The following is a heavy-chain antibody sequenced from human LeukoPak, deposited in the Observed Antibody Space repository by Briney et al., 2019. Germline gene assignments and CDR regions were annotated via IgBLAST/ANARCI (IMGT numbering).Heavy chain of an antibody. V-gene: IGHV1-18*01. CDR3: AVLRGIAATGELDY. J-gene: IGHJ4*02. CDR2: INAYNGNT. Sequence: GASVKVSCKASGYTFTNYGISCVRQAPGQGLEWMGWINAYNGNTNYAQKFQGRVTMTTDTSTSTAYMELRSLRSDDTAVYYCAVLRGIAATGELDYWGQGTLVTVSS. CDR1: GYTFTNYG. D-gene: IGHD6-13*01.